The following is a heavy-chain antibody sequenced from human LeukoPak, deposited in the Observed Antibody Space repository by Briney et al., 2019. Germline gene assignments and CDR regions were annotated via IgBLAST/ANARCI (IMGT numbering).Heavy chain of an antibody. D-gene: IGHD2-21*02. CDR2: IYYSGST. V-gene: IGHV4-39*07. J-gene: IGHJ5*02. Sequence: SETLSLTCTVSGGFISSSSYYWGWIRQPPGKGLEWIGSIYYSGSTYYNPSLKSRVTISVDTSKNQFSLKLSSVTAADTAVYYCARVSVVVTEVWFDPWGQGTLVTVSS. CDR3: ARVSVVVTEVWFDP. CDR1: GGFISSSSYY.